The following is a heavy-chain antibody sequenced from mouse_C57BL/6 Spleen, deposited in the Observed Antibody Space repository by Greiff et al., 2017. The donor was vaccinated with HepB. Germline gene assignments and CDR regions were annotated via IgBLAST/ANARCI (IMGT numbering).Heavy chain of an antibody. CDR1: GYTFTSYW. Sequence: QVQLQQPGAELVMPGASVKLSCKASGYTFTSYWMHWVKQRPGQGLEWIGEIDPSDSYTNYNQKFKGKSTLTVDKSSSTAYMQLSILTSEDSAVYYCARYGKTLYFDYWGQGTTLTVSS. J-gene: IGHJ2*01. D-gene: IGHD2-1*01. CDR3: ARYGKTLYFDY. CDR2: IDPSDSYT. V-gene: IGHV1-69*01.